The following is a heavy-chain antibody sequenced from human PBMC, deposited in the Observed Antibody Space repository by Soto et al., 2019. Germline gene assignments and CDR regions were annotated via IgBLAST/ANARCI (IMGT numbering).Heavy chain of an antibody. Sequence: PSETLSLTCNVSGGSIRSYYWSWVRQPAGKPLEWIGRIYTSGSTNYNPSLKSRVSMSVDTSKNQFSLEVTSATAADTAVYYCAREGASGFGMDVWGQGTKVTVYS. CDR3: AREGASGFGMDV. V-gene: IGHV4-4*07. J-gene: IGHJ6*02. CDR2: IYTSGST. D-gene: IGHD1-26*01. CDR1: GGSIRSYY.